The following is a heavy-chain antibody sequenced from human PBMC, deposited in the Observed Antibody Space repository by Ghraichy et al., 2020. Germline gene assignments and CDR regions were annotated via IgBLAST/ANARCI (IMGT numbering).Heavy chain of an antibody. Sequence: ASVKVSCKASGYTFTGYYMHWVRQAPGQGLEWMGWINPNSGDTNYAQKFQGRVTMTRDTSISTAYMELSRLRSDDTAVHYCARSTIYDSSGYYVYWGRGTLVTVSS. J-gene: IGHJ4*02. CDR1: GYTFTGYY. CDR3: ARSTIYDSSGYYVY. CDR2: INPNSGDT. V-gene: IGHV1-2*02. D-gene: IGHD3-22*01.